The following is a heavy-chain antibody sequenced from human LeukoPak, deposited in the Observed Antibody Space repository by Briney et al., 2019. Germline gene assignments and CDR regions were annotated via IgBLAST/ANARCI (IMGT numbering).Heavy chain of an antibody. CDR2: ISGSGCST. J-gene: IGHJ5*02. V-gene: IGHV3-23*01. CDR1: GFTFSSYA. CDR3: AKLYCGGDCYSFNWFDP. Sequence: GGSLRLSCAASGFTFSSYAMSWVRQAPGKGLEWVSAISGSGCSTYYADSVKGRFTISRDNSKNTLYLQMNSLRAEDTAVYYCAKLYCGGDCYSFNWFDPWGQGTLVTVSS. D-gene: IGHD2-21*01.